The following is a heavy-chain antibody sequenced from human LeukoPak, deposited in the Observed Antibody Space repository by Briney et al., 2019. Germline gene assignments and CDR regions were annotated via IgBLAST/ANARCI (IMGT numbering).Heavy chain of an antibody. CDR2: ISGSGGTT. J-gene: IGHJ4*02. CDR1: GFTFNNYA. V-gene: IGHV3-23*01. Sequence: GGSLRLSCAASGFTFNNYAMNWVRQAPGKGLEWVSVISGSGGTTYYADSVKGRFTISRDNAKNTLYLQMNSLRAEDTAVYYCARATMTTDYWGQGTLVTVSS. D-gene: IGHD4-17*01. CDR3: ARATMTTDY.